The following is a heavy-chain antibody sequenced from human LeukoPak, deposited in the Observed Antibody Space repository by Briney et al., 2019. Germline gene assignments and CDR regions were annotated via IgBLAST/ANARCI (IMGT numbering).Heavy chain of an antibody. CDR3: ARGRRGYCSSTSCYSPYYYYYYYMDV. J-gene: IGHJ6*03. V-gene: IGHV1-2*02. Sequence: ASVKVSCKASGYTFTGYYMHWVRQAPGQGLEWMGWINPNSGGTNYAQKFQGRVTMTRDTSISTAYMELSRLRSDDTAVYYCARGRRGYCSSTSCYSPYYYYYYYMDVWGKGTTVTVSS. D-gene: IGHD2-2*02. CDR1: GYTFTGYY. CDR2: INPNSGGT.